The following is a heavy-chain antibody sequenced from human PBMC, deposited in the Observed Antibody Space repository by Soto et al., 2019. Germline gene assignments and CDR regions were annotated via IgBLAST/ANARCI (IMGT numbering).Heavy chain of an antibody. CDR1: GDSVSSNSAA. Sequence: TLSLTCAISGDSVSSNSAAWNWIRQSPSRGLEWLGRTYYRSKWYNDYAVSVKSRITINPDTSKNQCSLQLNSVTPEDTAVYYCARDRGYGNYYYYYSMDVWGQGTTVTVSS. V-gene: IGHV6-1*01. CDR2: TYYRSKWYN. J-gene: IGHJ6*02. D-gene: IGHD2-15*01. CDR3: ARDRGYGNYYYYYSMDV.